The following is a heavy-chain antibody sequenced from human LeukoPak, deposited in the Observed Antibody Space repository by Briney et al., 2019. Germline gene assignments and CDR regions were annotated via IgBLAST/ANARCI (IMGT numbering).Heavy chain of an antibody. D-gene: IGHD3-10*01. J-gene: IGHJ4*02. CDR2: FSGSGGNT. CDR1: GFTFSSYG. V-gene: IGHV3-23*01. Sequence: PGGSLRLSCAASGFTFSSYGMSWVRQAPGKGLEWVSTFSGSGGNTYYADSVKGRFTISRDNSKNTLYLQMNSLRAEDTAVYYCARDFQVTYYYGTGTYYFDYWGQGTLVTVSS. CDR3: ARDFQVTYYYGTGTYYFDY.